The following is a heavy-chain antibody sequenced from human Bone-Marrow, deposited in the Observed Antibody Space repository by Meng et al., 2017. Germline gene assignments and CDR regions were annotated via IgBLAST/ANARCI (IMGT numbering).Heavy chain of an antibody. D-gene: IGHD6-19*01. CDR1: GGSISPSGYY. J-gene: IGHJ5*02. CDR2: IGHSGFT. V-gene: IGHV4-39*01. CDR3: VRSSAWVRTGFDP. Sequence: QVQLQESGPGLVRPSEALSLTCSVSGGSISPSGYYWGWIRQPPGKGLEWIGSIGHSGFTYYTPSLKSRVTVSIDTSRNQFSLWLTSVTAADTAVYYCVRSSAWVRTGFDPWGQGTLVTVSS.